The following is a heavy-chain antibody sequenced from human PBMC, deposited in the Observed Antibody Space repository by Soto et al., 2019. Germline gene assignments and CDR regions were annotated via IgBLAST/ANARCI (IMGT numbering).Heavy chain of an antibody. CDR1: GFNFSYYE. J-gene: IGHJ5*02. CDR3: ARDTGRASADL. Sequence: PGGSLRLSCVGSGFNFSYYEMNWVRQAPGKGLERVAFISHTDRLTHYPDSVKGRFTISRDNAKNSLYLEMTNLRVEDTAVYYCARDTGRASADLWGQGTLVSVSS. D-gene: IGHD6-13*01. CDR2: ISHTDRLT. V-gene: IGHV3-48*03.